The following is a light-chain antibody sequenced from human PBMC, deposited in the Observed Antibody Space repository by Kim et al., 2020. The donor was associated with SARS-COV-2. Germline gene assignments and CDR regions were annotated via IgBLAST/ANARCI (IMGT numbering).Light chain of an antibody. CDR3: QTWDSSTGV. CDR1: KLGDKY. J-gene: IGLJ2*01. V-gene: IGLV3-1*01. CDR2: QDS. Sequence: SYELTQPPSVSVSPGQTASITCSGDKLGDKYASWYQQKPGQSPVMVIYQDSKRPSGIPERFSGSNSGNTATLTISGTQAMDEADYYCQTWDSSTGVFGGGTTLPVL.